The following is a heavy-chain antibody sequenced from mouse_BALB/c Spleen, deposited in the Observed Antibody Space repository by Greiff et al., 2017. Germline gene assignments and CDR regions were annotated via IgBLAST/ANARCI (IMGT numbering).Heavy chain of an antibody. Sequence: EVQLQESGAELVKPGASVKLSCTASGFNIKDTYMHWVKQRPEQGLEWIGRIDPANGNTKYDPKLQGKATITADTSSNTAYLQLSSLTSEDTAVYYCARTITTGFAYWGQGTLVTVSA. J-gene: IGHJ3*01. V-gene: IGHV14-3*02. CDR2: IDPANGNT. CDR1: GFNIKDTY. D-gene: IGHD1-2*01. CDR3: ARTITTGFAY.